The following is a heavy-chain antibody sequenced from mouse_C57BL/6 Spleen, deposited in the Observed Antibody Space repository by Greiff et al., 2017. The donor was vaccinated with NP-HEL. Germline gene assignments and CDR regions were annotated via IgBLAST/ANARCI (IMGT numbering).Heavy chain of an antibody. CDR3: ADTAYDYDGDAMDY. V-gene: IGHV1-19*01. Sequence: VQLKESGPVLVKPGASVKMSCKASGYTFTDYYMNWVKQSHGKSLEWIGVINPYNGGTSYNQKFKGKATLTVDKSSSTAYMELNSLTSEDSAVYYCADTAYDYDGDAMDYWGQGTSVTVSS. CDR1: GYTFTDYY. J-gene: IGHJ4*01. D-gene: IGHD2-4*01. CDR2: INPYNGGT.